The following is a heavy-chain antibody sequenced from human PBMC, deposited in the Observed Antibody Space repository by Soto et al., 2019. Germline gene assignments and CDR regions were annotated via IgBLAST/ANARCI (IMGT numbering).Heavy chain of an antibody. Sequence: QVQVVQSRAEVKKPGASVKVSCKTSGYTFTEDDINWVRQAPGQGLEYMGWVSPENRNAGYAPQFRGRVSMTADTSINTVYLELTTLTYEDTAVYYCEVTTGYWGQGTMVTVSS. V-gene: IGHV1-8*01. CDR3: EVTTGY. CDR2: VSPENRNA. J-gene: IGHJ4*02. CDR1: GYTFTEDD. D-gene: IGHD4-17*01.